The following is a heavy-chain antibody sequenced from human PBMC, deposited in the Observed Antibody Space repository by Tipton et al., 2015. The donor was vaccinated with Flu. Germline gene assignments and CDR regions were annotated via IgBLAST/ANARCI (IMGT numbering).Heavy chain of an antibody. Sequence: QSGAEVKKPGASVKVSCKASGYTFSTYGISWVRQAPGHGLEWMGWISAKNGDTNYAHNLQGRVTMTTDTSTSTAYMDLWRLTSDDTAVYYCARDKGVGATYALDYWGQGTLVTVSS. J-gene: IGHJ4*02. CDR2: ISAKNGDT. D-gene: IGHD1-26*01. CDR3: ARDKGVGATYALDY. CDR1: GYTFSTYG. V-gene: IGHV1-18*01.